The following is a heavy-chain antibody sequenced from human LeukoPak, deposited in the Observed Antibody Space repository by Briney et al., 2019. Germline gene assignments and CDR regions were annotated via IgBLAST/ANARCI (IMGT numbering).Heavy chain of an antibody. CDR2: IPASGGST. CDR1: GFTFNSNV. V-gene: IGHV3-23*01. Sequence: GGSLRLSCAASGFTFNSNVMIWVRQAPGKGLEWVSSIPASGGSTYYADSVKGRFTISRDNSKNTLYLQMNSLRAEDTAVYYCAKDPEYSSSWYPDYWGQGTLVTVSS. J-gene: IGHJ4*02. D-gene: IGHD6-13*01. CDR3: AKDPEYSSSWYPDY.